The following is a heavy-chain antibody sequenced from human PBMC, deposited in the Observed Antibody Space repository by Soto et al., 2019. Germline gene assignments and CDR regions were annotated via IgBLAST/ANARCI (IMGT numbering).Heavy chain of an antibody. Sequence: GGSLRLSCAASGFTFSSYWMHWVRQAPGKGLVWVSRINSDGSSTSYADSVKGRFTISRDNAKNTLYLQMNSLRAEDTAVYYCARDFYGTEDYYYYYMDVWGKGTTVTVSS. D-gene: IGHD1-1*01. CDR3: ARDFYGTEDYYYYYMDV. CDR1: GFTFSSYW. V-gene: IGHV3-74*01. CDR2: INSDGSST. J-gene: IGHJ6*03.